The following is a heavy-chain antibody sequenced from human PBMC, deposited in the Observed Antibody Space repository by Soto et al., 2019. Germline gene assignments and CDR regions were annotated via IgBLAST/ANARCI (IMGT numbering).Heavy chain of an antibody. D-gene: IGHD3-22*01. V-gene: IGHV1-18*01. Sequence: ASVKVSCKASGYTFTSYGINWVRQAPGQGLEWLGWISAYDGNTNYAQIPQGRVSMTTDTSTNTAYMELRSLRSDDTAMYYCARGGYYDSSGSRNYYYYGMNVWGQGTTVTVSS. CDR2: ISAYDGNT. CDR3: ARGGYYDSSGSRNYYYYGMNV. J-gene: IGHJ6*02. CDR1: GYTFTSYG.